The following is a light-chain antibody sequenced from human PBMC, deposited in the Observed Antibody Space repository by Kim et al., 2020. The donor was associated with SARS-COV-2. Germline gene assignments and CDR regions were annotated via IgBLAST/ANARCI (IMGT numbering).Light chain of an antibody. CDR3: QQYGSSYT. Sequence: LSPGERATLSCRASQSVSSSYLAWYQQTPGQAPRLLIYGASSRATGIPDRFSGSGSGTDFTLTISRLEPEDFAVYYCQQYGSSYTFGQGTKLEI. CDR2: GAS. CDR1: QSVSSSY. V-gene: IGKV3-20*01. J-gene: IGKJ2*01.